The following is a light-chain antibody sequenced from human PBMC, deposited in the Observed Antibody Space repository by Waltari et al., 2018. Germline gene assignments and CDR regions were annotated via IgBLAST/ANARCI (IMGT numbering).Light chain of an antibody. CDR3: SSHTTSGAPGV. J-gene: IGLJ1*01. Sequence: QSALTQPASVSGSPGQSITISCSGTDSDVGAYDFVSWYQQHPGKAPHLIIYEGSNRPSVISNRFSASKAGNTASLTISGLQAEDEADYYCSSHTTSGAPGVFGTGTRVTVL. CDR2: EGS. CDR1: DSDVGAYDF. V-gene: IGLV2-14*01.